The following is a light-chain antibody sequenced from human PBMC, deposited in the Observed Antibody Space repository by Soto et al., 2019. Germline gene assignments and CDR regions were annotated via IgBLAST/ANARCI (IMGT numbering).Light chain of an antibody. Sequence: EIVLTQSPATLSLSPGERATLSCRASQSVSSYLAWYQQKPGQAPRLLIYDASNRATDIPAMFSGSGSGTDFTLTINSLEPEDFAVYYCQQRSNWPRTFGQGTKLEIK. CDR3: QQRSNWPRT. CDR1: QSVSSY. CDR2: DAS. V-gene: IGKV3-11*01. J-gene: IGKJ2*01.